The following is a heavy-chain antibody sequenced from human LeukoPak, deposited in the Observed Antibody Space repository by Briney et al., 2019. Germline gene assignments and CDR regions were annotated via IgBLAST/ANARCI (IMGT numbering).Heavy chain of an antibody. V-gene: IGHV3-30*02. CDR1: GFTFSNYG. CDR3: ARDTPIGY. D-gene: IGHD3-16*02. CDR2: IRYDGSNK. Sequence: SGGSLRLSCAASGFTFSNYGLHWVRQAPGRGREWVAFIRYDGSNKYYADSVKGRFTISRHNSENTLYLQRNSVRPEDTAVYYCARDTPIGYWGQGTLVTVSS. J-gene: IGHJ4*02.